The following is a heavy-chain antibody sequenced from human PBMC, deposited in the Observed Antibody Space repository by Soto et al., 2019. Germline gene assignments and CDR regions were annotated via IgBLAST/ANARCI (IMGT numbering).Heavy chain of an antibody. V-gene: IGHV4-31*02. CDR1: VVSSIIGGYY. J-gene: IGHJ6*01. CDR3: ERETYNRNVDTDMVQV. Sequence: SETXSLTCTFSVVSSIIGGYYLSWIRQHPGKGLEWIGYIYYSGSTYYNPSLKSRVTISVDTSKNRFSLKLSSVTAADTAVYYCERETYNRNVDTDMVQVWGQGPTV. CDR2: IYYSGST. D-gene: IGHD5-18*01.